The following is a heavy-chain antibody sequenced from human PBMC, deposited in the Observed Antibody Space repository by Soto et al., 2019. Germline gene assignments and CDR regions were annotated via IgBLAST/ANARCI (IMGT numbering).Heavy chain of an antibody. CDR1: GYTFTDYG. V-gene: IGHV1-18*01. CDR2: ISPYNGNA. J-gene: IGHJ6*01. Sequence: QVQLLQSGADVKKPGASVKVSCTASGYTFTDYGITWVRQAPGQGLEWMGWISPYNGNADYAQILQGRITMTTDTSTSTAYMELRWLRSDDTAVYYCTKGGGGHYYDWYGMDVR. CDR3: TKGGGGHYYDWYGMDV.